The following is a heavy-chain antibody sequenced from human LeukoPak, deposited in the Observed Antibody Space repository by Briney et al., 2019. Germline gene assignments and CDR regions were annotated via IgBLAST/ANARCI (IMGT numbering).Heavy chain of an antibody. CDR1: GFTFSSYS. V-gene: IGHV3-48*02. D-gene: IGHD2-8*02. J-gene: IGHJ4*02. CDR2: IDITSSTI. Sequence: GGSLRLSCAASGFTFSSYSFNWVRQAPGKGLEWVSYIDITSSTIYYADSVKGRFTISRDNAKDSVYLQMNSLRDEDTALYYCARDPSISWGCFDYWGQGALVTVSS. CDR3: ARDPSISWGCFDY.